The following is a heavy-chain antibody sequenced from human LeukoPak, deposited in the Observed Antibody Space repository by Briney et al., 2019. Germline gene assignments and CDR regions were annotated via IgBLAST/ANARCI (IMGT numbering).Heavy chain of an antibody. D-gene: IGHD6-19*01. CDR1: GYTFTGYY. Sequence: ASVKVSCKASGYTFTGYYMHWVRQAPGQGLEWMGWINPSSGGTNYAQKFQGRVTMTRDTSISTVYMELSRLRSDDTAVYYCARGIGSGWFYFDYWGQGTLVTVSS. CDR2: INPSSGGT. CDR3: ARGIGSGWFYFDY. V-gene: IGHV1-2*02. J-gene: IGHJ4*02.